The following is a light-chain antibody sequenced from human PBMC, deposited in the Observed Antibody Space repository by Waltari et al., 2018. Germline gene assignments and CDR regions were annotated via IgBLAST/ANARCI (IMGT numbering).Light chain of an antibody. CDR1: QSVLYRSNNNNY. CDR3: QQYVRTPSLT. CDR2: WAS. J-gene: IGKJ4*01. V-gene: IGKV4-1*01. Sequence: EIVLTQSPATLSLSPGVSATLSCRASQSVLYRSNNNNYLAWYPQKPGQPPKLLIYWASTRDSGVPDRFIGSGSGTEFTLTIRSLQAEDVAVYYCQQYVRTPSLTFGGGTKVEI.